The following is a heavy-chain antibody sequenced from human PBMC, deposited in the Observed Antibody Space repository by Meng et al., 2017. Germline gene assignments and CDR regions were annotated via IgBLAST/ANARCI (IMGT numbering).Heavy chain of an antibody. CDR3: ARGRLVPRGGAMASDY. J-gene: IGHJ4*02. CDR1: GFTFSSYA. V-gene: IGHV3-7*01. D-gene: IGHD3-16*01. CDR2: IKQDGSEK. Sequence: GESLKISCAASGFTFSSYAMSWVRQAPGKGLEWVANIKQDGSEKYYVDSVKGRFTISRDNAKNSLYLQMNSLRAEDTAVYYCARGRLVPRGGAMASDYWGQGTLVTVSS.